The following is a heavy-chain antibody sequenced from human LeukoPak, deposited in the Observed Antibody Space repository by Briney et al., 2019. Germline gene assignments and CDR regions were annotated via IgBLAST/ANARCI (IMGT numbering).Heavy chain of an antibody. V-gene: IGHV4-39*01. CDR3: ARYMWSPFNYFDY. CDR2: IYYSGST. J-gene: IGHJ4*02. CDR1: GGSISSSSYY. Sequence: SETLSLTCTVSGGSISSSSYYWGWIRQPPGKGLAWIGSIYYSGSTYYNPSLKSRVTISVDTSKNQFSLKLSSVTAADTAVYYCARYMWSPFNYFDYWGQGTLVTVSS. D-gene: IGHD2-21*01.